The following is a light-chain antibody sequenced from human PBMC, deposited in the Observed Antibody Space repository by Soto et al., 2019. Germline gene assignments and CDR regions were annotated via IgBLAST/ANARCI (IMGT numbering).Light chain of an antibody. Sequence: AIQMTQSPSSLSASVGDRVTITCRASQGIRNDLGWYQQKPGKAPKLLIYAASSLQSGVPSRFSGSGSGTDFTLTISSLQAEDFATYYCQQLRMYPSTFGGGTKVEIK. CDR1: QGIRND. CDR3: QQLRMYPST. J-gene: IGKJ4*01. V-gene: IGKV1-6*01. CDR2: AAS.